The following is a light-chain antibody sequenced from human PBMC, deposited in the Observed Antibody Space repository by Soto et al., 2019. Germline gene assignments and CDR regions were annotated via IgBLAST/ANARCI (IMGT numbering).Light chain of an antibody. CDR3: QQYNSYSRT. Sequence: DIQMTQSPSTLSASVGDRVTITFRASQSISSWLAWYQQKPGKAPKLLIYKASSLESGVPSRFSGSGSGTEFTLTISSLQPDDFATYYCQQYNSYSRTLGQGTKVDIK. V-gene: IGKV1-5*03. J-gene: IGKJ1*01. CDR2: KAS. CDR1: QSISSW.